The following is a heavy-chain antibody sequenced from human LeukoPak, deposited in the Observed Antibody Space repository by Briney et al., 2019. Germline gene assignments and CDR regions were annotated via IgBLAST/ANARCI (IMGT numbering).Heavy chain of an antibody. V-gene: IGHV1-2*06. D-gene: IGHD3-22*01. CDR1: GYTFTGYY. CDR3: ARRTYYYDSSPKAFDI. CDR2: INPNSGGT. Sequence: GASVKVSCKASGYTFTGYYMHWVRQAPGQGLEWMGRINPNSGGTNYAQKFQGRVTMTRDTSISTAYMELSRLRSDDTAVYYCARRTYYYDSSPKAFDIWGQGTMVTVSS. J-gene: IGHJ3*02.